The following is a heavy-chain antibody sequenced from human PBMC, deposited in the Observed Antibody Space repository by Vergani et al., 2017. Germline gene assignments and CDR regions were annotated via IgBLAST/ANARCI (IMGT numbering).Heavy chain of an antibody. J-gene: IGHJ3*01. CDR3: ASGGHGSENGGALQL. D-gene: IGHD3-10*01. CDR1: GYRFSSSW. Sequence: EVQLVQSGAEVKKPGESLKISCKGFGYRFSSSWIGWVRQMPGKGLEWMGIIYPGDSEVKSNPTFRGQVIFSVDTSVNTAYLQWRSLKASDTATYFCASGGHGSENGGALQLWGHGTNITVSS. CDR2: IYPGDSEV. V-gene: IGHV5-51*01.